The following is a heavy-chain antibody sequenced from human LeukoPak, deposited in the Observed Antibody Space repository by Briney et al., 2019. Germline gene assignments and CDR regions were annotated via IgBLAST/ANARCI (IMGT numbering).Heavy chain of an antibody. D-gene: IGHD6-13*01. CDR1: GGSISSSSYY. V-gene: IGHV4-39*01. Sequence: SETLSLTCTVSGGSISSSSYYWGWIRQPPGKGLEWIGSIYYSGSTYYNPSLKSRVTISVDTSKNQFSLKLSSVTAADTAVYYCARPYSSSWSNFDYWSQGTLVTVSS. CDR2: IYYSGST. J-gene: IGHJ4*02. CDR3: ARPYSSSWSNFDY.